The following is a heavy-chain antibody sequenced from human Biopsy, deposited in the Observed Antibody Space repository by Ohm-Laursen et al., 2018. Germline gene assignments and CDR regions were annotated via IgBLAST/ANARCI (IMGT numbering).Heavy chain of an antibody. D-gene: IGHD1-26*01. CDR2: IYTSGSP. Sequence: SDTLSLTCTVSGDSINNYYWSWIRQPAGKGLEWIGRIYTSGSPNYNLSLKSRVTMSVDTSKNQFSLNLRPVTAADTAVYYFARGTGRYYVYGAFDIWGQGTVVTVSS. V-gene: IGHV4-4*07. CDR1: GDSINNYY. J-gene: IGHJ3*02. CDR3: ARGTGRYYVYGAFDI.